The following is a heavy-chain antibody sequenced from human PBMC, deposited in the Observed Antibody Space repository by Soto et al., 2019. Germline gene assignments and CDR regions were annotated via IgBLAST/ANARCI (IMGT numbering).Heavy chain of an antibody. D-gene: IGHD3-10*01. CDR3: ARDLWLGESFRYYFDY. Sequence: ASVKVSCKASGYTFTRSGISWVSQAPGQRLEWMGWINPASGKTKYSQKFQGRVTITRDTSASTAYMELSSLTSEDTALYYCARDLWLGESFRYYFDYWAQGTLVTVSS. CDR2: INPASGKT. J-gene: IGHJ4*01. V-gene: IGHV1-3*01. CDR1: GYTFTRSG.